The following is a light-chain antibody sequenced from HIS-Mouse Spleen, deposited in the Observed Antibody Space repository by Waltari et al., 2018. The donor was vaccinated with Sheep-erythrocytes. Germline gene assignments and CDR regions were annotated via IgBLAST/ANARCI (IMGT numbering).Light chain of an antibody. V-gene: IGKV1-6*01. CDR3: LQDYNSPYT. CDR2: AAS. CDR1: QGIRND. J-gene: IGKJ2*01. Sequence: AIQMNQPPSSLSASVGDGVTLTCRASQGIRNDLGWYQQKPGKAPNLLIYAASSLQSGVPSRFSGSGSGTDFTLTISSLQPEDFATYYCLQDYNSPYTFGQGTKLEIK.